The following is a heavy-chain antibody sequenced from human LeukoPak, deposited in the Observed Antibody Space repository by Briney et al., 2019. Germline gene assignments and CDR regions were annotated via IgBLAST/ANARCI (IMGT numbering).Heavy chain of an antibody. D-gene: IGHD3-22*01. CDR1: GYTFTSYY. J-gene: IGHJ4*02. Sequence: ASVKVSCKASGYTFTSYYMHWVRQAPGQGLEWMGIINPSGGSTSYAQKFQGRVTMNRDRSTRTVYMEMSRLRSEDTAVYYCVRAEGYYDSSDYSGLDYWGQGTLVTVSS. CDR3: VRAEGYYDSSDYSGLDY. V-gene: IGHV1-46*03. CDR2: INPSGGST.